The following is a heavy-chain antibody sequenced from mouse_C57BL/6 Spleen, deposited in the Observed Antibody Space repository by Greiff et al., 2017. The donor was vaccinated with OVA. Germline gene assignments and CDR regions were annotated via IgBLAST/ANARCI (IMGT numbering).Heavy chain of an antibody. CDR2: IYPSDSET. J-gene: IGHJ2*01. V-gene: IGHV1-61*01. D-gene: IGHD4-1*01. CDR1: GYTFTSYW. Sequence: QVQLQQPGAELVRPGSSVKLSCKASGYTFTSYWMAWVKQRPGQGLEWIGNIYPSDSETHYNQKFKDKATLTVDKSSSTAYMQLSSLTSEDSAVYYCARRTAGTGGFDYWGQGTTLTVSS. CDR3: ARRTAGTGGFDY.